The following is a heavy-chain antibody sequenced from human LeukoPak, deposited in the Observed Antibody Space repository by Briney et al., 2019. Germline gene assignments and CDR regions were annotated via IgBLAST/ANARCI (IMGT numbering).Heavy chain of an antibody. CDR1: GGSLSNYY. V-gene: IGHV4-34*01. Sequence: KASETLSLTCAVYGGSLSNYYWIWIRQPPGKGLEWIGEINHSGRTHYNPSLKSRVTISIDTSKNQFSLKLSSVTAADTAVYYCAIEAIVGAPRGDYWGQGTLVTVSS. CDR2: INHSGRT. CDR3: AIEAIVGAPRGDY. D-gene: IGHD1-26*01. J-gene: IGHJ4*02.